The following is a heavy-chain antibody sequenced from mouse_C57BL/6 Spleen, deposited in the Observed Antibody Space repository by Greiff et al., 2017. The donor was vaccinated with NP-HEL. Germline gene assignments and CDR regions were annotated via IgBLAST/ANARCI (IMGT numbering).Heavy chain of an antibody. D-gene: IGHD2-4*01. CDR3: ARSTMIRDYFDY. V-gene: IGHV1-5*01. Sequence: VQLQQSGTVLARPGASVKMSCKTSGYTFTSYWMHWVKQTPGQGLEWIGAIYPGNSDTSYNQKFKGKAKLTAVTSASTAYMKLSRLTNEDSAVYYCARSTMIRDYFDYWGQGTTLTVSS. J-gene: IGHJ2*01. CDR2: IYPGNSDT. CDR1: GYTFTSYW.